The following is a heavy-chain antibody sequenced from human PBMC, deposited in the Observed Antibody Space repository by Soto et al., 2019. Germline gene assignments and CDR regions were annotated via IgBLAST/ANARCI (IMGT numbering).Heavy chain of an antibody. CDR2: IYYSGST. Sequence: PSETLSLTCTASGGSVSSGSYYWSWIRQPPGKGLEWIGYIYYSGSTNYNPSLKSRVTISVDTTKNQFSLKLSSVTAADTAVYYCAREAMYGGNSDAYFDYWGQGTLVTVSS. V-gene: IGHV4-61*01. CDR3: AREAMYGGNSDAYFDY. J-gene: IGHJ4*01. D-gene: IGHD2-21*02. CDR1: GGSVSSGSYY.